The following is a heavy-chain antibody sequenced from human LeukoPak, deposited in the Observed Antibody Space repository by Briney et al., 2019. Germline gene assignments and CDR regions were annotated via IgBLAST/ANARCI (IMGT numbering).Heavy chain of an antibody. D-gene: IGHD1-7*01. CDR3: ARVRDRNYGYFDY. V-gene: IGHV3-30-3*01. CDR2: ISYDGSNK. J-gene: IGHJ4*02. Sequence: PGRSLRLSCAASGFTFDDYAMHWVRQAPGKGLEWVAVISYDGSNKYYADSVKGRFTISRDNSKNTLYLQMNSLRAEDTAVYYCARVRDRNYGYFDYWGQGTLVTVSS. CDR1: GFTFDDYA.